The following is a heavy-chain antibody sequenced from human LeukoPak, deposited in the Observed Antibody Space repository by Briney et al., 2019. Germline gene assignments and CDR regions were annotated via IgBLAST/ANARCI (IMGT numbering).Heavy chain of an antibody. D-gene: IGHD1-14*01. CDR3: AYGGRFFDY. J-gene: IGHJ4*02. CDR2: VKQDGSDK. CDR1: GFSFSSYW. V-gene: IGHV3-7*05. Sequence: GGSLRLSCAASGFSFSSYWMSWVRQAPGQGLEWVANVKQDGSDKYYVDSVKGRFTASRDNAKNSLSLPMNSPGAEDTAVYSCAYGGRFFDYWGQGTLVPVSS.